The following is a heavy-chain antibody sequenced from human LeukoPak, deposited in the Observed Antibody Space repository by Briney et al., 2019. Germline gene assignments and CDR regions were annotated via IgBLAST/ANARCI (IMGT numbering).Heavy chain of an antibody. Sequence: SQTLSLTCTVSGGSIGSGGYYWSWIRQHPGKGLEWIGYIYYSENTFYNPSLKSRVTISRDTSKNQFSLRLSSVTAADTAVYYCARLVEYQLPFDYWGQGTLVTVSS. CDR1: GGSIGSGGYY. CDR3: ARLVEYQLPFDY. CDR2: IYYSENT. V-gene: IGHV4-31*03. D-gene: IGHD2-2*01. J-gene: IGHJ4*02.